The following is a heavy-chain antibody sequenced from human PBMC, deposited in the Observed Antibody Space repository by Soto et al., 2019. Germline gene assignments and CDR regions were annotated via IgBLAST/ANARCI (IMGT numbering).Heavy chain of an antibody. D-gene: IGHD2-21*01. Sequence: QVQLLQSGPEVKKSGASVKLSCTASGYTSKTHYLQWVREAPGQGLQWMGLINRSGRGALYAQKFQGRVALTMDTSTRTVFLEMNSLRSEDTADYYCATVESCGGDCYYFQHWGQGTVLTVSS. V-gene: IGHV1-46*02. CDR2: INRSGRGA. J-gene: IGHJ1*01. CDR1: GYTSKTHY. CDR3: ATVESCGGDCYYFQH.